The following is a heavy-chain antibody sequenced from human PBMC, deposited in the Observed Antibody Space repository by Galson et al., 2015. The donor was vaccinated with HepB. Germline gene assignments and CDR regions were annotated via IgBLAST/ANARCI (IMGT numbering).Heavy chain of an antibody. D-gene: IGHD6-19*01. CDR1: GYTFTSYA. CDR2: INAGNGNT. V-gene: IGHV1-3*01. J-gene: IGHJ4*02. CDR3: ARGSIAVDLPHG. Sequence: SVKVSCKASGYTFTSYAMHWVRQAPGQRLEWMGWINAGNGNTKYSQKFQGRVTITRDTSASTAYMELSSLRSEDTAVYYCARGSIAVDLPHGWGQGTLVTVPS.